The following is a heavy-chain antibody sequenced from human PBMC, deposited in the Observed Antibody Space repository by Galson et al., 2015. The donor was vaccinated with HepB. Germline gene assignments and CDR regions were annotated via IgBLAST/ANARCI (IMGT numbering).Heavy chain of an antibody. CDR2: IIPLFGTT. J-gene: IGHJ6*02. V-gene: IGHV1-69*06. CDR3: ARDYGDHLNHYYGMGV. D-gene: IGHD4-17*01. Sequence: SVKVSCKVSGGTFSSYGITWVRQAPGQGLEWMGGIIPLFGTTNYAQNFRGRVTITADKSTSTAYMELGSLRSEDTAVYYCARDYGDHLNHYYGMGVWGQGTTVTVSS. CDR1: GGTFSSYG.